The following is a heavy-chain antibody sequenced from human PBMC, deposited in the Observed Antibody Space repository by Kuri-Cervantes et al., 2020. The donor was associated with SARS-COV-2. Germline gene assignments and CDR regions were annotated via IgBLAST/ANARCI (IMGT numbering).Heavy chain of an antibody. CDR1: GFTFSSYA. CDR2: ISYDGSNT. V-gene: IGHV3-30*04. Sequence: GESLKISCAASGFTFSSYAMHWVRQAPGKGLEWVAVISYDGSNTYYADSVKGRFTISRDNSKNTLYLQMNSLRAEDTAVYYCAGGYSGGDAYFQHWGQGTLVTVSS. CDR3: AGGYSGGDAYFQH. D-gene: IGHD1-26*01. J-gene: IGHJ1*01.